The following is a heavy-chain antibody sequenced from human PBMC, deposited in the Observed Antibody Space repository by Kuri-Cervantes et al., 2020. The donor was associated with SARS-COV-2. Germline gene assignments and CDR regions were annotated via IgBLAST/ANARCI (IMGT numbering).Heavy chain of an antibody. CDR1: GFTFISYA. J-gene: IGHJ4*02. CDR3: ARDAFDSSGYQLVDY. V-gene: IGHV1-18*01. D-gene: IGHD3-22*01. Sequence: GGSLRLSCAASGFTFISYAMHWVRQAPGQGLEWMGWSSAYNGNTDYAQKLQGRVTMTTDTSTSTAYMELRSLRSDDTAEYYCARDAFDSSGYQLVDYWGQGTLVTVSS. CDR2: SSAYNGNT.